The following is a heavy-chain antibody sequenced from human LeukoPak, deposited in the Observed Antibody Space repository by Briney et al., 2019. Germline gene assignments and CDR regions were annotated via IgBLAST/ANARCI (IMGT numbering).Heavy chain of an antibody. V-gene: IGHV4-39*02. D-gene: IGHD3-10*01. CDR1: GGSISSSNSY. CDR3: ARDRIYGSGSDHFDY. CDR2: IYSSGST. J-gene: IGHJ4*02. Sequence: SETLSLSCIVSGGSISSSNSYWGWIRQPPGKGLEWIGSIYSSGSTYYNSSLKSRVTISVDTSKNQFSLKLSSVTAADTAVYYCARDRIYGSGSDHFDYWGQGTLVTVSS.